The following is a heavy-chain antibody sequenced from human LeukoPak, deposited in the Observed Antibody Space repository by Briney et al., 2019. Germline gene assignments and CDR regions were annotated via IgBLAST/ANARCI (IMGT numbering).Heavy chain of an antibody. CDR1: GFTFSSYS. Sequence: GGSLRLSCAASGFTFSSYSMNWVRQAPGKGLEWVSYISSSSSTIYYADSVKGRFTISRDNAKNSLYLQMNSLRAEDTALYYCAKNWGSFCWYFDLWGRGTLVTVSS. V-gene: IGHV3-48*04. CDR2: ISSSSSTI. J-gene: IGHJ2*01. D-gene: IGHD2/OR15-2a*01. CDR3: AKNWGSFCWYFDL.